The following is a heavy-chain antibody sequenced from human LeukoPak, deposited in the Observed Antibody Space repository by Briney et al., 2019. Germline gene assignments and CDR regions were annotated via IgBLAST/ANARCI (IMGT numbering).Heavy chain of an antibody. Sequence: GASVKVSCKASGYTFTSYGISWVRQAPGQGLEWMGWISGYNSNTNYAQKLQGRVTMTTETSTSTAYMELRSLRSDDTAVYYCGRFREGLYSGSSFDYWGQGTLVTVSS. J-gene: IGHJ4*02. CDR1: GYTFTSYG. V-gene: IGHV1-18*01. CDR2: ISGYNSNT. D-gene: IGHD1-26*01. CDR3: GRFREGLYSGSSFDY.